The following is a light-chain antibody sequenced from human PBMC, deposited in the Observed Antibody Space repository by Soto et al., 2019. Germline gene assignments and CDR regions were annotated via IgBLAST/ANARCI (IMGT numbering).Light chain of an antibody. CDR2: GPS. J-gene: IGKJ5*01. CDR3: QQYNNWHPIT. CDR1: QSVSSSS. Sequence: EILLAQSPSTLPLSAGERATLSCRASQSVSSSSLAWYQQKRGQAPRLLIFGPSTRATGIPARFSGSGSGTEFTLTISSLQSEDFAVHYCQQYNNWHPITFGQGTRLEIK. V-gene: IGKV3D-15*01.